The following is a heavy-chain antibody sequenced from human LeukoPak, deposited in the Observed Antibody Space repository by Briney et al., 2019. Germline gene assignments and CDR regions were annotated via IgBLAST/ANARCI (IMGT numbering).Heavy chain of an antibody. CDR1: GGSISSSSYY. V-gene: IGHV4-39*01. CDR2: MYYSGST. J-gene: IGHJ4*02. D-gene: IGHD2-8*01. CDR3: ARHRYADKIVDY. Sequence: SETLSLTCTVSGGSISSSSYYWGWIRQPPGKGLEWIGSMYYSGSTYYNVSLKSRVTISVDTSKNQFSLKLSSVTAADTAVYYCARHRYADKIVDYWGQGTLVTVSS.